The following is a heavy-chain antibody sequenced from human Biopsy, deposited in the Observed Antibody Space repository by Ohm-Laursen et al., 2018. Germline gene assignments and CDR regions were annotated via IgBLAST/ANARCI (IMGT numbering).Heavy chain of an antibody. V-gene: IGHV3-23*01. CDR3: ALAAAQTVTHFDY. CDR1: GFTFSSYA. D-gene: IGHD4-17*01. J-gene: IGHJ4*02. CDR2: ISGNSDII. Sequence: GSLRLSCAASGFTFSSYAMTWFRQDPGKGLEWVSTISGNSDIIYDTDSVKGRFTISRDNSKNTLYLQMNSLRADDTAVYYCALAAAQTVTHFDYWGQGTLVTVSS.